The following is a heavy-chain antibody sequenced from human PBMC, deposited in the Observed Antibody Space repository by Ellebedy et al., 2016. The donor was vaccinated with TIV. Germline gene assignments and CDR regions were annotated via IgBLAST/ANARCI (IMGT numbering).Heavy chain of an antibody. J-gene: IGHJ4*02. CDR2: ISYSGST. D-gene: IGHD3-22*01. CDR1: GGSISAYY. V-gene: IGHV4-59*01. Sequence: MPSETLSLTCTVSGGSISAYYWSWIRQPPGKGLEWIGYISYSGSTNYSPSLKSRVTISIDTSKNHFSLKLSSVTAADTAVYYCARRSGYADFWGQGTLVTVSS. CDR3: ARRSGYADF.